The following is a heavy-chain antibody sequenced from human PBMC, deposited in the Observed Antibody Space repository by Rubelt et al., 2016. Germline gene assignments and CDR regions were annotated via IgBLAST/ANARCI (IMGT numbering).Heavy chain of an antibody. CDR2: IYTSGST. V-gene: IGHV4-4*07. D-gene: IGHD5-24*01. Sequence: QVQLQESGPGLVKPSETLSLTCTVSGGSISSYYWSWIRQPAGKGLEWIGRIYTSGSTNYNPSLKSRVTISVDPSKNQFSLKLSSVTAADTAVYYCARDCRDGYVPPYYYYYYMDVWGKGTTVTVSS. CDR1: GGSISSYY. J-gene: IGHJ6*03. CDR3: ARDCRDGYVPPYYYYYYMDV.